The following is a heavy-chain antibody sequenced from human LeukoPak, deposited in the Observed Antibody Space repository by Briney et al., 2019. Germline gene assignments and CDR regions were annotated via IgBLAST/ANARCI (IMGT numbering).Heavy chain of an antibody. CDR1: GYTFTGYY. CDR2: INPNSGGT. Sequence: GASVKVSXKASGYTFTGYYMHWVRQAPGQGLEWMGRINPNSGGTNYAQKFQGRVTMTRDTSISTAYMELSRLRSDDTAVYYCARVDYYDSSGQFDYWGQGTLVTVSS. CDR3: ARVDYYDSSGQFDY. V-gene: IGHV1-2*06. D-gene: IGHD3-22*01. J-gene: IGHJ4*02.